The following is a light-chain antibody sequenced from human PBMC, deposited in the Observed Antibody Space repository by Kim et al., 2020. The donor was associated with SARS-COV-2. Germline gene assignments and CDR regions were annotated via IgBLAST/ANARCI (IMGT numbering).Light chain of an antibody. J-gene: IGLJ3*02. Sequence: SSELTQDPAVSVALGQTVRITCQGDSLRTYYASWYQQKPGQAPVLVIYGKNNRPSGIPDRLSGSISVNTASLTITGAQAEDEADYYCNSRDSSGDHLVFGGGTQLTVL. CDR3: NSRDSSGDHLV. CDR2: GKN. V-gene: IGLV3-19*01. CDR1: SLRTYY.